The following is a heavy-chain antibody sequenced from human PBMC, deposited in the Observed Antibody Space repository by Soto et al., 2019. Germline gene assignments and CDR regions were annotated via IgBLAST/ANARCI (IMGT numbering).Heavy chain of an antibody. J-gene: IGHJ4*02. Sequence: ASVKVSCKASGGTFSSYAISWVRQAPGQGLEWMGWIIPYYGKTNYAQKLQGRVTMTTDTSTSTAYMELRSLRSDDTAVYYCARSVTTMVRGVIRRRVDYWGQGTLVTVSS. V-gene: IGHV1-18*01. CDR2: IIPYYGKT. CDR3: ARSVTTMVRGVIRRRVDY. CDR1: GGTFSSYA. D-gene: IGHD3-10*01.